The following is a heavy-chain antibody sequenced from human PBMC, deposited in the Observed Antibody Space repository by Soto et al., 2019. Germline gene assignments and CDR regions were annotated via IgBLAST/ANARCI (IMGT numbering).Heavy chain of an antibody. Sequence: QVQLQESGPGLVKPSQTLSLTCTVSGGSISSGGYYWSWIRQHPGKGLEWIGYIYYSGSTYYNPYLKSRVTISVDTSKNQFSLKLSSVTAADTAVYYCARDSSYCSSTSCYTGRYYYGMDVWGQGTTVTVSS. CDR1: GGSISSGGYY. CDR2: IYYSGST. D-gene: IGHD2-2*02. J-gene: IGHJ6*02. V-gene: IGHV4-31*03. CDR3: ARDSSYCSSTSCYTGRYYYGMDV.